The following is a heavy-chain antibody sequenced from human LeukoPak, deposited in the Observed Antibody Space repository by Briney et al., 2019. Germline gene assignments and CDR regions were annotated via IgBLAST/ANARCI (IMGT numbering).Heavy chain of an antibody. D-gene: IGHD4-11*01. CDR1: GGSISSGGYS. CDR3: ASSNTQTPEAFDI. CDR2: IYHSGST. Sequence: PSQTLSLTCAVSGGSISSGGYSWSWIRQPPGKGLEWIGYIYHSGSTYYNPSLKSRVTISVDRSKNQFSLKLSSVTAADTAVYYCASSNTQTPEAFDIWGQGTMVTVSS. V-gene: IGHV4-30-2*01. J-gene: IGHJ3*02.